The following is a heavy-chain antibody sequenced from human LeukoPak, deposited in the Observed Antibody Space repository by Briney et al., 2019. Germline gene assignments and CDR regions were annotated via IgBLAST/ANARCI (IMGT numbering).Heavy chain of an antibody. J-gene: IGHJ4*02. CDR3: TTVYCSGGSCYPPSYDFDY. Sequence: GGSLRLSCAASGFTFSGSALHWVRQASGKGPEWVGRIRSTANGYATAYAASVKGRFTISRDDSKNTAYLQMDSLKTEDTAVYYCTTVYCSGGSCYPPSYDFDYWGQGTLVTVSS. CDR2: IRSTANGYAT. D-gene: IGHD2-15*01. V-gene: IGHV3-73*01. CDR1: GFTFSGSA.